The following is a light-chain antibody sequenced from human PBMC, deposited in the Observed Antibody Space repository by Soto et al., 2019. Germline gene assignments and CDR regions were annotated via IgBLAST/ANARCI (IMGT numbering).Light chain of an antibody. V-gene: IGKV1-5*03. CDR2: KSS. CDR3: HHCKCYSDA. CDR1: QTTSSR. Sequence: IQMTQSPSTLSGSVGDRVTITCRARQTTSSRLAWYQQKPAKAPKILIYKSSTVKSGVPSRFSGSGSETGFTLTISSLQPDDVATYYFHHCKCYSDAFGKGTKGDIK. J-gene: IGKJ1*01.